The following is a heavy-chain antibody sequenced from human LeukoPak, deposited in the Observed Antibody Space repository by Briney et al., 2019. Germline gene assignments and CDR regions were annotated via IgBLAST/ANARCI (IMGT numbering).Heavy chain of an antibody. CDR3: ASINGLNWNH. D-gene: IGHD1-1*01. CDR2: ISSSSSYI. V-gene: IGHV3-21*01. Sequence: GRSLRLSCAASGFTFSSYSMNWVRQAPGKGLEWVSSISSSSSYIYYADSVKGRFTISRDNAKNSLYLQMNSLRAEDTAVYYCASINGLNWNHWGQGTMVTVSS. CDR1: GFTFSSYS. J-gene: IGHJ3*01.